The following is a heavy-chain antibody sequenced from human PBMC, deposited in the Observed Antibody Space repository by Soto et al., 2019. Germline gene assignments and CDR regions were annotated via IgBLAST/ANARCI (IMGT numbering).Heavy chain of an antibody. CDR2: IYYTGFI. D-gene: IGHD3-10*01. CDR1: GASITSFH. Sequence: SETLSLTCSVSGASITSFHWSWIRQAPGKGLEWIAYIYYTGFIKYNPSLQSRATISLDTSKNQLSLELNSVTAADTAVYYCVKDRGGYNPYDWFDSWGQGTMVTV. CDR3: VKDRGGYNPYDWFDS. J-gene: IGHJ5*01. V-gene: IGHV4-59*01.